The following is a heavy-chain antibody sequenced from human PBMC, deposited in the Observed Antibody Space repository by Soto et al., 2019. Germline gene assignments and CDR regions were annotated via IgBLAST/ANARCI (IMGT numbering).Heavy chain of an antibody. J-gene: IGHJ3*02. CDR3: ARVVPDPIIGIVGASAFDI. CDR1: GGTFSSYA. CDR2: IIPIFGTA. D-gene: IGHD1-26*01. Sequence: SVKVSCKASGGTFSSYAISWVRQAPGQGLEWMGGIIPIFGTANYAQKFQGRVTITADESTSTAYMELSSLRSEDTAVYYCARVVPDPIIGIVGASAFDIWGQGTMVTVSS. V-gene: IGHV1-69*13.